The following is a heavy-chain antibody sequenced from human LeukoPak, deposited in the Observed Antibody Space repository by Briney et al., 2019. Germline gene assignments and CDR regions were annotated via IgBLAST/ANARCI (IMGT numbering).Heavy chain of an antibody. CDR1: GGSISSGSYY. V-gene: IGHV4-61*02. CDR2: IYTSGST. CDR3: ARSGYDFWSGYRGFDY. J-gene: IGHJ4*02. D-gene: IGHD3-3*01. Sequence: SETLSLTCTVSGGSISSGSYYWSCIRQPAGKGLECIGRIYTSGSTNYNPSLKSRVTISVDTSKNQFSLKLSSVTAADTAVYYCARSGYDFWSGYRGFDYWGQGTLVTVSS.